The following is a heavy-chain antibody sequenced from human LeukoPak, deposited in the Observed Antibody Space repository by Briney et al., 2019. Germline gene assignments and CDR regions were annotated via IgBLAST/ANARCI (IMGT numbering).Heavy chain of an antibody. CDR2: INHSGST. J-gene: IGHJ4*02. Sequence: SETLSLTCAVYGGSFSGYYWSWIRQPPGRGLEWIGEINHSGSTNYNPSLKSRVTISVDTSKNQFSLKPSSVTAADTAVYYCARHGAVGIASAGTRGFDYWGQGTLVTVSS. D-gene: IGHD6-13*01. CDR3: ARHGAVGIASAGTRGFDY. V-gene: IGHV4-34*01. CDR1: GGSFSGYY.